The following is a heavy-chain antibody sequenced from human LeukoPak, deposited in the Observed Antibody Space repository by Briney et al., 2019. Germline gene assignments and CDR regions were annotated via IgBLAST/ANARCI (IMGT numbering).Heavy chain of an antibody. J-gene: IGHJ4*02. CDR2: VYNSGKT. CDR3: VGGDFDY. Sequence: GGALRLSCSVSGLTVRDNFFDWVRQGPGEGLEWVSIVYNSGKTFYGDSVKGRFTISRDRSKNTLYLQMNRLRVEDTAVYYCVGGDFDYWGQGALVTVSS. CDR1: GLTVRDNF. D-gene: IGHD3-10*01. V-gene: IGHV3-66*01.